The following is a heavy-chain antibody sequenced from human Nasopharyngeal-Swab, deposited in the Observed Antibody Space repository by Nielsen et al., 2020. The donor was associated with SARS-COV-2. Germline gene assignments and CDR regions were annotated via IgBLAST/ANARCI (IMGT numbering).Heavy chain of an antibody. CDR1: GFTFSSYT. D-gene: IGHD6-19*01. CDR2: ISSSSSYI. V-gene: IGHV3-21*01. J-gene: IGHJ6*03. CDR3: ARASPHRWLDPYYYMDV. Sequence: GESLKISCAASGFTFSSYTMNWVRQAPGKGLEWVSSISSSSSYIYYTDSVKGRFTISRDNAKNSLYLQMNSLRAEDTAVYYCARASPHRWLDPYYYMDVWGKGTTVTVSS.